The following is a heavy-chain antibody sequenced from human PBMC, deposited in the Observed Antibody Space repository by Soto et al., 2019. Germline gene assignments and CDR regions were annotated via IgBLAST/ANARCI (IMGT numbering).Heavy chain of an antibody. J-gene: IGHJ4*02. CDR3: AKDDKYCSSTSWECYFDY. CDR1: GFSFSSYG. D-gene: IGHD2-2*01. Sequence: PGGSLRLSCAASGFSFSSYGMHWVRQAPGKGLEWVALISYDGSNKYYADSVKGRFTISRDNSKNTLYLQMNSLRAEDTAVYYCAKDDKYCSSTSWECYFDYWGQGTLVTVSS. CDR2: ISYDGSNK. V-gene: IGHV3-30*18.